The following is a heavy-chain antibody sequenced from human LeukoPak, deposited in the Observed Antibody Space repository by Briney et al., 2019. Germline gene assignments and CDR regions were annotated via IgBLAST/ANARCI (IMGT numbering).Heavy chain of an antibody. CDR1: GYTFTRYG. V-gene: IGHV1-18*01. CDR3: ARETYYYDSSGYYLFDY. J-gene: IGHJ4*02. D-gene: IGHD3-22*01. Sequence: ASVKVSCKASGYTFTRYGISWVRQAPGQGLEWMGWISAYNGNTNYAQKLQGRVTMTTDTSTSTAYMELRSLRSDDTAVYYCARETYYYDSSGYYLFDYWGQGTLVTVSS. CDR2: ISAYNGNT.